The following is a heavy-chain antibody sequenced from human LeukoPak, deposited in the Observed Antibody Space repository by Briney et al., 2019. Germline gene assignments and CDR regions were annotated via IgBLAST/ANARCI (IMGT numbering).Heavy chain of an antibody. Sequence: GGSLRLSCAASGFTFSSYAMSWVRQAPGKGLEWVSAISGSGGSTYYADSVKGRFTISRDNSKNSLYLQMNSLRAEDTALYYCAKDMGVTPPSYYGMDVWGQGTTVTVSS. V-gene: IGHV3-23*01. CDR3: AKDMGVTPPSYYGMDV. CDR2: ISGSGGST. D-gene: IGHD4-23*01. CDR1: GFTFSSYA. J-gene: IGHJ6*02.